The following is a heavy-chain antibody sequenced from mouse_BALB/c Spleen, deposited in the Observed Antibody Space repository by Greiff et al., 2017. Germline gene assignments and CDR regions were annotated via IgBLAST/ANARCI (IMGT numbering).Heavy chain of an antibody. CDR1: GFTFSSYA. J-gene: IGHJ4*01. CDR2: ISSGGST. Sequence: EVHLVESGGGLVKPGGSLKLSCAASGFTFSSYAMSWVRQTPEKRLEWVASISSGGSTYYPDSVKGRFTISRDNARNILYLQMSSLRSEDTAMYYCARESYGNPYYYAMDYWGQGTSVTVSS. CDR3: ARESYGNPYYYAMDY. D-gene: IGHD2-1*01. V-gene: IGHV5-6-5*01.